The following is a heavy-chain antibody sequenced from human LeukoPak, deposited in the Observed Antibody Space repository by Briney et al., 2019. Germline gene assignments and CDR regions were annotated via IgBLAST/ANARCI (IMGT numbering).Heavy chain of an antibody. D-gene: IGHD6-13*01. J-gene: IGHJ4*02. CDR2: VYYSGST. CDR1: GDSISSSSYY. CDR3: ARGVIATGGNDFDY. Sequence: SETLSLTCTVSGDSISSSSYYWGWIRQSPEKGLEWIASVYYSGSTYSNPSLTSRLTISVDMSKNQISLKLTSVTAADTAVYYCARGVIATGGNDFDYWGQGTLVTVSS. V-gene: IGHV4-39*07.